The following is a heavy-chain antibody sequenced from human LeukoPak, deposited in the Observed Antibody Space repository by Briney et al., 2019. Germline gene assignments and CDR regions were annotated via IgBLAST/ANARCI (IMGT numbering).Heavy chain of an antibody. V-gene: IGHV4-34*01. CDR1: GGSFSGYY. D-gene: IGHD5-18*01. CDR2: INHSGST. Sequence: SETLSLTCAVYGGSFSGYYWSWIRQPPGKGLEWIGEINHSGSTNYNPSLKSQVTISVDTSKNQFSLKLSSVTAADTAVYYCARDNTAKAFDIWGQGTMVTVSS. CDR3: ARDNTAKAFDI. J-gene: IGHJ3*02.